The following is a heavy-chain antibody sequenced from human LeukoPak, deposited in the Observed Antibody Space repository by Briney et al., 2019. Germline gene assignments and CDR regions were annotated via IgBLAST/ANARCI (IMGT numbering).Heavy chain of an antibody. Sequence: PGGSLRLSCAASGFTFSSYWMNWVRQAPGKRLEWVANIKQDGSEKYYVDSVKGRLTISRDNAKNSLYLQMNSRRAEDTAVYYCARDLMGIAYRGAFYYWGQGTLVTVSS. CDR1: GFTFSSYW. CDR3: ARDLMGIAYRGAFYY. CDR2: IKQDGSEK. J-gene: IGHJ4*02. D-gene: IGHD6-13*01. V-gene: IGHV3-7*03.